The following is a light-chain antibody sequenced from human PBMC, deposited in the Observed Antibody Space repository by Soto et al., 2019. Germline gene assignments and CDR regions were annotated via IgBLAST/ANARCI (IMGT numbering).Light chain of an antibody. V-gene: IGKV3D-20*01. Sequence: IVLTQSPATLSLSPGERATLSCGASQSVSSYLAWYQQKPGLAPRLVIYDSSIRATGIPDRFSGSGSGTDFTLTISRLEPEDFAMYFCQQYGNSPQITFGKGTKVDIK. CDR1: QSVSSY. CDR2: DSS. CDR3: QQYGNSPQIT. J-gene: IGKJ1*01.